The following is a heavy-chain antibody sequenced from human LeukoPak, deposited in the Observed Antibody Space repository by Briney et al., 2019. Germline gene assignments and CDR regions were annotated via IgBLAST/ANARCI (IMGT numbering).Heavy chain of an antibody. Sequence: GESLKISCKGSGYTFTGYYIHWVRQAPGQGLEWTGWINPNSGGTNYAQKFQGRVTMTRDTSISTAYMELSRLRSDDTAVYYCAREGEVDTMIVGYYFDYWGQGTLVTVSS. CDR1: GYTFTGYY. J-gene: IGHJ4*02. CDR3: AREGEVDTMIVGYYFDY. V-gene: IGHV1-2*02. CDR2: INPNSGGT. D-gene: IGHD3-22*01.